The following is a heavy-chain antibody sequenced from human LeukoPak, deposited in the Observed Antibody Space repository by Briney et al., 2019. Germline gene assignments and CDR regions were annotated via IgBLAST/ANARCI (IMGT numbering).Heavy chain of an antibody. V-gene: IGHV4-39*01. Sequence: SETLSLTCTVSGGSISSSSYYWGWIRQPPGKGLEWIGSIYYSGSTYYNPSLKSRVTISVDTSKNQFPLKLSSVTAADTAVYYCARHGSPYYYYYYMDVWGKGTTVTVSS. CDR3: ARHGSPYYYYYYMDV. CDR2: IYYSGST. J-gene: IGHJ6*03. CDR1: GGSISSSSYY.